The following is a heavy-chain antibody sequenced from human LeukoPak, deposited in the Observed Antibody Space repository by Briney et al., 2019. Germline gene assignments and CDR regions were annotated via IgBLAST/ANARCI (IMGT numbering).Heavy chain of an antibody. CDR3: ARDGYNYSATDY. V-gene: IGHV4-30-4*08. J-gene: IGHJ4*02. Sequence: SQTLSLTCTVSGDSISSGDYYWSWIRQPPGKGLEWIGEINHSGSTNYNPSLKSRVTISVDTSKNQFSLKLSSVTAADTAVYYCARDGYNYSATDYWGQGTLVTVSS. CDR1: GDSISSGDYY. CDR2: INHSGST. D-gene: IGHD5-24*01.